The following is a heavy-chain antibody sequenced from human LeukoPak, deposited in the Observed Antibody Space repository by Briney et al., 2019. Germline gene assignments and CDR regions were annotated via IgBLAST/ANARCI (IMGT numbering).Heavy chain of an antibody. J-gene: IGHJ4*02. CDR2: IYYSGST. V-gene: IGHV4-39*07. CDR1: GGSISSSSYY. Sequence: SETLSLTCTVSGGSISSSSYYWGWIRQPPGKGLEWIGSIYYSGSTYYNPSLKSRVTISVDTSKNQFSLKLSSVTAADTAVYYCARGDTGTTFFDYWGQGTLVTVSS. CDR3: ARGDTGTTFFDY. D-gene: IGHD1-7*01.